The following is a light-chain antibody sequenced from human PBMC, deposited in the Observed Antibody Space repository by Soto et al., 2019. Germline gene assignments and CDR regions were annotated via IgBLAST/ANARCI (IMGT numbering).Light chain of an antibody. CDR2: SND. CDR3: AAWDDSLNVYV. V-gene: IGLV1-44*01. CDR1: RSNIGSYT. J-gene: IGLJ1*01. Sequence: QSVLTQPPSASATPGQRVTISCSGSRSNIGSYTVNWYQQLPGTAPKLLIYSNDQRPSRVPDRFFGSKSGTSASLAISDLQSEDEADYYCAAWDDSLNVYVFGIGTKLTVL.